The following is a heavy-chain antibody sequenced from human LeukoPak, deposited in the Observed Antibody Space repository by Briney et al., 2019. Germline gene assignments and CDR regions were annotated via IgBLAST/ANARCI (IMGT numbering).Heavy chain of an antibody. V-gene: IGHV3-23*01. Sequence: GGSLRLSCAASGFTFSSYAMSWVRQAPGKGLEGVSAISGSGGSTYYADSVKGRFTISRDNSKNTLYLQMNSLRAEDTAVYYCATTLDDYCSSTSCYLYYFDYWGQGTLVTVSS. CDR1: GFTFSSYA. D-gene: IGHD2-2*01. CDR3: ATTLDDYCSSTSCYLYYFDY. CDR2: ISGSGGST. J-gene: IGHJ4*02.